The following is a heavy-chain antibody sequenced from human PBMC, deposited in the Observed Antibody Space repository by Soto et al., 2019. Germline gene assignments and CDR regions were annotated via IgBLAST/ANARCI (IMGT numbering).Heavy chain of an antibody. CDR2: IYPGDSDT. CDR3: ARRPGITGITDPFDH. Sequence: GGSLKISCTASGYSFSGYWIAWVRQMPGKGLEWMGIIYPGDSDTKYSPSFQGQVTISADKSIATAYLQWTSLKASDTAMYYCARRPGITGITDPFDHWGQGTLVTVSS. D-gene: IGHD1-7*01. CDR1: GYSFSGYW. V-gene: IGHV5-51*01. J-gene: IGHJ4*02.